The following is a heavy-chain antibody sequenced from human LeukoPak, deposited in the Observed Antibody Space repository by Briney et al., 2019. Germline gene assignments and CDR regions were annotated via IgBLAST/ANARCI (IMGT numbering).Heavy chain of an antibody. CDR1: GPSFSSFW. V-gene: IGHV3-7*01. CDR2: IKENGNEQ. CDR3: ARGPGDFDASDI. D-gene: IGHD1-14*01. Sequence: GGSLRLSCAASGPSFSSFWMSRVRQAPGKGPEWVAHIKENGNEQYYADPLKGRFTISRDNAQKSLWLQMNSLRVEDTAVYYCARGPGDFDASDIWGQGTMVTVSS. J-gene: IGHJ3*02.